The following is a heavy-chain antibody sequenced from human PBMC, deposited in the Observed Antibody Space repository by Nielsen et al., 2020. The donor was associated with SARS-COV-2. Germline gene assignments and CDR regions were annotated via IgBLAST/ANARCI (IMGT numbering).Heavy chain of an antibody. Sequence: GGSLRLSCAASGFTFSSYAMSWVRQAPGKGLEWVSGISGNGGSTYYADSVKGRFTISRDNSKNTLYLQMNSLRAEDTALYYCAKMRETYSSPSLEYWGQGTLVTVSS. D-gene: IGHD6-6*01. CDR2: ISGNGGST. CDR3: AKMRETYSSPSLEY. J-gene: IGHJ4*02. CDR1: GFTFSSYA. V-gene: IGHV3-23*01.